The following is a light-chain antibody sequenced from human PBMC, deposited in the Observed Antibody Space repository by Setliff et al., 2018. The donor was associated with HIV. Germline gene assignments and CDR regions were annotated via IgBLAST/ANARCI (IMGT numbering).Light chain of an antibody. CDR3: GTWDSSVNGGYV. J-gene: IGLJ1*01. CDR2: END. CDR1: TSTIGTNY. V-gene: IGLV1-51*01. Sequence: QSVLTHLPSVSAAPGQKVTISCSGFTSTIGTNYVSWYQQLPGTAPKVVLYENDKRPAGIPDRFSGSKSATSATLGITGLQTGDEADYYCGTWDSSVNGGYVFGTGTKVTVL.